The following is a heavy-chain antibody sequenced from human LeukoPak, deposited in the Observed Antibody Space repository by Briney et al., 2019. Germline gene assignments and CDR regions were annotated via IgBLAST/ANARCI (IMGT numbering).Heavy chain of an antibody. Sequence: GGSLRLSCAASGFTFDSYAMSWVRQGPGKGLEWVSAISGSGGSTYYADSVKGRFTISRDNSKNTLYLQMNSLRAEDTAVYYCASPAYYYSVPQPGWGQGTLVTVSS. CDR2: ISGSGGST. CDR3: ASPAYYYSVPQPG. D-gene: IGHD3-10*01. CDR1: GFTFDSYA. V-gene: IGHV3-23*01. J-gene: IGHJ4*02.